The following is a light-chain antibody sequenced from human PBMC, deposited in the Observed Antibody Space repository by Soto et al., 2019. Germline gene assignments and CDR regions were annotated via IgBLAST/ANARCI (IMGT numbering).Light chain of an antibody. CDR1: SSNIGAGYV. Sequence: QSVLTQPPSVSGAPGQRVTISCTGSSSNIGAGYVVHWYQQLPGTAPKLLIYGNSNRPSGVPDRFSGSKSGTSASLAITGLQAEDEADYYCQSYDTSLSGGFGGRTKLTVL. J-gene: IGLJ2*01. V-gene: IGLV1-40*01. CDR3: QSYDTSLSGG. CDR2: GNS.